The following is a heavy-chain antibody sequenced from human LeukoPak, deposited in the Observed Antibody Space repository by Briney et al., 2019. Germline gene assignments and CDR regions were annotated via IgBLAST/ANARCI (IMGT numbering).Heavy chain of an antibody. Sequence: TASETLSLTCIVSGGSISSYYWSWIRHPPGKGLEWIGYIYYTGSTNYNPSLKSRVTISLDTSNNQFSLRLSSVTAADTAVYYCARYDYDWFLDYWGQGTLVTVSS. CDR2: IYYTGST. CDR3: ARYDYDWFLDY. D-gene: IGHD3-22*01. V-gene: IGHV4-59*01. CDR1: GGSISSYY. J-gene: IGHJ4*02.